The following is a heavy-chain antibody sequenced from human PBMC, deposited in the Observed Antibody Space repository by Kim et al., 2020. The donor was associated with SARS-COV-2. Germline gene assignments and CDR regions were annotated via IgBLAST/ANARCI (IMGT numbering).Heavy chain of an antibody. CDR3: TQGDYSSFSDY. D-gene: IGHD4-17*01. J-gene: IGHJ4*02. Sequence: TDYAEPVKGRFTISRDDSKNTLYLQMNSLKTEDTAVYYCTQGDYSSFSDYWGQGTLVTVSS. CDR2: T. V-gene: IGHV3-15*01.